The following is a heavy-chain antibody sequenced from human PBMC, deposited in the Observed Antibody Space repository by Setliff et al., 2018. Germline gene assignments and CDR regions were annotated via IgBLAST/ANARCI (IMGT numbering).Heavy chain of an antibody. D-gene: IGHD1-26*01. CDR1: GGSISGYY. Sequence: SETLSLTCAVYGGSISGYYWSWIRQPPGKGLEWIGEINQSRSTNYNPSLKSRVTISVDTSKDQFSLKVISMTAADTAVYYCARTGTYRYFDYWGQGALVTV. CDR2: INQSRST. CDR3: ARTGTYRYFDY. V-gene: IGHV4-34*01. J-gene: IGHJ4*02.